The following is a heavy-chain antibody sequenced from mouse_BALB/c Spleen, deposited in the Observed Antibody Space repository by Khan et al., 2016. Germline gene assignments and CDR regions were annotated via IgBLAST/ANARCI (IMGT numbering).Heavy chain of an antibody. V-gene: IGHV3-8*02. CDR3: ASMVSTDYFDY. CDR2: ISYSGST. Sequence: EVQLQESGPSLVKPSQTLSFTCSVTGDSITSGYWNWIRKFPGNKLEYMGYISYSGSTYYNPSLKSRISITRATSKNQYYLQLISVTTEDTASYYSASMVSTDYFDYWGQGTTLTVSS. J-gene: IGHJ2*01. D-gene: IGHD2-1*01. CDR1: GDSITSGY.